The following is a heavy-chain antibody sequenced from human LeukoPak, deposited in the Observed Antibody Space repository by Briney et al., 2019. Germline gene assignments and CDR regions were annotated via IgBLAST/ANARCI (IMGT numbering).Heavy chain of an antibody. V-gene: IGHV3-23*01. CDR1: GFTFSSYA. J-gene: IGHJ3*02. Sequence: GGSLRLSCAASGFTFSSYAMSWVRQAPGKGLEWVSAISGSGGSTYYADSVKGRFTISRDNSKNTLYLQMNSLRAEDTAVYYCAKDFPSSGIAAAGTPAGAFDIWGQGTMVTVSS. CDR2: ISGSGGST. CDR3: AKDFPSSGIAAAGTPAGAFDI. D-gene: IGHD6-13*01.